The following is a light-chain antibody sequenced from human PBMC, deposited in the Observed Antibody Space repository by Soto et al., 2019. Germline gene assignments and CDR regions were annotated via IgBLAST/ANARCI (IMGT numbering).Light chain of an antibody. CDR1: QGIGND. J-gene: IGKJ4*01. Sequence: AIQMAQSPSSLSASVGDRVTITCRASQGIGNDVGWFQQKQGKAPKLLIYAAATLQSGVPSRFSGSRSGTDFTLTISSLQPEDFATYYCLQDHNSPLTFGGGTKVEIK. V-gene: IGKV1-6*02. CDR2: AAA. CDR3: LQDHNSPLT.